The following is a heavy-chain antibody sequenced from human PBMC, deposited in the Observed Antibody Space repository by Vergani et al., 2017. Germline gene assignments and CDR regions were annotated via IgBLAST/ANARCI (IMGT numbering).Heavy chain of an antibody. CDR3: ARHRGSVGFFPSSYFYGMDV. CDR1: DSSIMTNPY. Sequence: QVQLQESGPGLVKPSETLTLTCDVSDSSIMTNPYWGWFRQSPGKGLEWIGCIHHSGDTHYNSSLKSRVSISIVSSSKFSLSLTSVTAADTAIYYGARHRGSVGFFPSSYFYGMDVWGDGTTVTVSS. V-gene: IGHV4-38-2*01. D-gene: IGHD3-10*01. J-gene: IGHJ6*04. CDR2: IHHSGDT.